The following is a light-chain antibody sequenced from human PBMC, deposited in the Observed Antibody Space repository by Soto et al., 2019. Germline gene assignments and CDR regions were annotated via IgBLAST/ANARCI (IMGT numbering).Light chain of an antibody. CDR2: AAS. Sequence: DIQMTQSPSSLSASVGDRVTITCRASQSISSYLNWYQQKPGKAPKLLIYAASSLQSGVPSRLSGSGSGTDFTLTISSLQPEDFATYYCQQSYSTLLTFGQGTKVEIK. CDR3: QQSYSTLLT. CDR1: QSISSY. J-gene: IGKJ1*01. V-gene: IGKV1-39*01.